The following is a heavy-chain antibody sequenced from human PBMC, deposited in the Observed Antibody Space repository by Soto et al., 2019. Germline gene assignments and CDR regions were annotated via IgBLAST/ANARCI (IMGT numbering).Heavy chain of an antibody. CDR2: IDPGDSYT. CDR1: GYSFTSYW. D-gene: IGHD6-19*01. Sequence: GESLKISCKGSGYSFTSYWISWVRQMPGKGLEWMGSIDPGDSYTNYSPSFQGHVTISADKSINTAYLQWSSLKTSDTAMYYCARRLDSSGWYFYFDYWGQGTLVTVSS. CDR3: ARRLDSSGWYFYFDY. J-gene: IGHJ4*02. V-gene: IGHV5-10-1*01.